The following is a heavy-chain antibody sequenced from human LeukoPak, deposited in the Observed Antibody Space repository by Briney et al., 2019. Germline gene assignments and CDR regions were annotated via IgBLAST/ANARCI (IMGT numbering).Heavy chain of an antibody. CDR1: GCSFTSYW. CDR2: IYPGDSDT. Sequence: GESLKISCKGSGCSFTSYWIGWVRQMPGKGLEWMGIIYPGDSDTRYSPSFQGQVTISADKSISTAYLQWGSLKASDTAMYYCARHPYPYSSRYRPDYWGQGTLVTVSS. D-gene: IGHD6-13*01. J-gene: IGHJ4*02. CDR3: ARHPYPYSSRYRPDY. V-gene: IGHV5-51*01.